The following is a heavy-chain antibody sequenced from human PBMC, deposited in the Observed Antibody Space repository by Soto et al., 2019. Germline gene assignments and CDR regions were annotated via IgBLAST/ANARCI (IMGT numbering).Heavy chain of an antibody. V-gene: IGHV6-1*01. CDR3: ASGPLWFGELLFHYGMDV. CDR2: TYYRSKWYN. D-gene: IGHD3-10*01. CDR1: GDSVSSNSAA. Sequence: SQTLSLTCATSGDSVSSNSAAWNWIRQSPSRGLEWLGRTYYRSKWYNDYAVSVKSRITINPDTSKNQFSLQLNSVTPEDTAVYYCASGPLWFGELLFHYGMDVWGQGTTVTVSS. J-gene: IGHJ6*02.